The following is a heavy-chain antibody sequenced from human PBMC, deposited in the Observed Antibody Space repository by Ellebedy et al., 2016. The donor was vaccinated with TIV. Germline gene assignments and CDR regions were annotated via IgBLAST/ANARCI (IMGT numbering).Heavy chain of an antibody. D-gene: IGHD1-26*01. CDR3: ARLYSGSYRWFDP. CDR1: GYDFSTYW. Sequence: GGSLRLSCQGSGYDFSTYWITWVRQLPGKGLEWMGRIDPTDSYTKYSPSFQGHITISAQKSINTAYLEWSSLKASDTGMYYCARLYSGSYRWFDPWGPGTLVTVSS. J-gene: IGHJ5*02. V-gene: IGHV5-10-1*01. CDR2: IDPTDSYT.